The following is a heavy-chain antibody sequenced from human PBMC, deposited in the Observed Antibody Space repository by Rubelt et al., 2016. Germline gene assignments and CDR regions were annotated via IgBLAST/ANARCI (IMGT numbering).Heavy chain of an antibody. J-gene: IGHJ4*02. CDR1: GGSISSSSYY. V-gene: IGHV4-39*01. CDR3: ARRLEWLSGLDY. Sequence: QLQLQESGPGLVKPSETLSLTCTVSGGSISSSSYYWGWIRQPPGKGLAWIGSIYYSGSTYYNPSLKRRVTLSVDRSKNQFSLRLSSVTAADTTVYYCARRLEWLSGLDYWGQGTLVTVSS. CDR2: IYYSGST. D-gene: IGHD3-3*01.